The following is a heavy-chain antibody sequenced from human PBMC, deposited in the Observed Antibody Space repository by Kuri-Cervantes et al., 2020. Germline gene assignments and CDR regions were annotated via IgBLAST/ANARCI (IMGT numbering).Heavy chain of an antibody. J-gene: IGHJ5*02. CDR1: GYTLTELS. CDR3: ARGRLRYFDWSLNWFDP. D-gene: IGHD3-9*01. CDR2: FDPEDGET. V-gene: IGHV1-24*01. Sequence: ASVKVSCKVSGYTLTELSMHWVRQAPGKGLEWMGGFDPEDGETIYAQKFQGRVTMTEDTSTDTAYMELSSLRSEDTAVYYCARGRLRYFDWSLNWFDPWGQGTLVTVSS.